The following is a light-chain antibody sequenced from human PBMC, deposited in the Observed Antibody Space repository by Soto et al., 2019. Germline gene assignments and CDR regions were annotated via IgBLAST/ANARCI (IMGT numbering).Light chain of an antibody. CDR1: ESVSTN. CDR2: GAS. Sequence: EIELTQSPAALSLAPGERATLSCRASESVSTNLAWYQQRAGQAPRLLIYGASSRATGIADRFSGSGSGTDFTLTISRRGLEDFAVYYGQRVGSYSRTFGGGTKV. V-gene: IGKV3-20*01. J-gene: IGKJ4*02. CDR3: QRVGSYSRT.